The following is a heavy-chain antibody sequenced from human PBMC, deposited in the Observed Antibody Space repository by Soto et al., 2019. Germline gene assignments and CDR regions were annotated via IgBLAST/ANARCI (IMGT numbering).Heavy chain of an antibody. D-gene: IGHD2-21*02. Sequence: ASVKVSCQGSGYTFTSYGISWVRQAPGQGLEGVGWISAYNGNTNYAQKLQGRVTMTTDTSTSTAYMELRSLRSDDTAVYYCASLCGGDCYSSSYYYYGMDVWGQGTTVTVSS. CDR3: ASLCGGDCYSSSYYYYGMDV. V-gene: IGHV1-18*01. J-gene: IGHJ6*02. CDR2: ISAYNGNT. CDR1: GYTFTSYG.